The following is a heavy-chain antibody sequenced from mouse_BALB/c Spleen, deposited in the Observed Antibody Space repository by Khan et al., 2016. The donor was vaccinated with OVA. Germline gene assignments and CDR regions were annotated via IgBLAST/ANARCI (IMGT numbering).Heavy chain of an antibody. Sequence: EVQLQESGPGLVKPSQSLSLTCTVTGYSITSDYAWNWIRQFPGNKLEWMGFISYSGNTNYKPSLKSRISISREKSKNKFFLQLNSVTTKDTARYYCARIYGGDFDYWGQGTTLTVSS. D-gene: IGHD1-1*01. J-gene: IGHJ2*01. CDR3: ARIYGGDFDY. V-gene: IGHV3-2*02. CDR1: GYSITSDYA. CDR2: ISYSGNT.